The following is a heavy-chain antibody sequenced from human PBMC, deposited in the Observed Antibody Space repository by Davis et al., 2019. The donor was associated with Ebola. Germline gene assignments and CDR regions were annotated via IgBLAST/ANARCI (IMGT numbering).Heavy chain of an antibody. J-gene: IGHJ4*02. CDR3: ATTSRSMPNDY. CDR2: ISSSSSYI. V-gene: IGHV3-21*04. D-gene: IGHD2/OR15-2a*01. CDR1: GFTSSSYS. Sequence: ARSLTLSCAASGFTSSSYSMNCVRQPPGKGLEWVASISSSSSYIYYADSVKGRFTIARDNGKNSQYLQLNSLGAEDTAVYCCATTSRSMPNDYWGQGTLVTVSS.